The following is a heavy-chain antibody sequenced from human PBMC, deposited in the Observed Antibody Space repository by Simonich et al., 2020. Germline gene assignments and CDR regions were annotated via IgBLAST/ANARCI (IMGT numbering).Heavy chain of an antibody. D-gene: IGHD7-27*01. Sequence: EVQLVESGGGLVQPGGSLRLSFAASGFPFSSYGMSWVRQAPGKGLGWVAKLKQNGSEKYYVDSVKGRFTNSRDNAKNSLYLQMNSLRAEDTAVYYCARDGLGTAYYYYMDVWGKGTTVTVSS. CDR3: ARDGLGTAYYYYMDV. CDR1: GFPFSSYG. V-gene: IGHV3-7*01. J-gene: IGHJ6*03. CDR2: LKQNGSEK.